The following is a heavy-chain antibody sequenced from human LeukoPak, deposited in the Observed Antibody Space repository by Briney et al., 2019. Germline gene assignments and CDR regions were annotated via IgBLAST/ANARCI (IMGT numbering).Heavy chain of an antibody. J-gene: IGHJ5*02. CDR3: ARDTNDDSSGSPFDP. CDR1: GGSISSGGYY. CDR2: IYYSGST. Sequence: PSQTLSLTCTVSGGSISSGGYYWSWIRQHPGMGLEWIGYIYYSGSTYYNPSLKSRVTISVDTSKNQFSLKLSSVTAADTAVYYCARDTNDDSSGSPFDPWGQGTLVTVSS. V-gene: IGHV4-31*03. D-gene: IGHD3-22*01.